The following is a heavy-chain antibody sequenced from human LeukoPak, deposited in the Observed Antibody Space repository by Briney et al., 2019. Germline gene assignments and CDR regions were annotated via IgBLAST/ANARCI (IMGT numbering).Heavy chain of an antibody. Sequence: SETLSLTCAVYGGSLSGDYWSWIRQPPGKGLEWIGEIHYNGRTKYHPAFTSRVSISIDTPKNQFSLKLSSVTAADTAVYYCARGATTARPIDYWGQGTLVTVSS. CDR2: IHYNGRT. V-gene: IGHV4-34*01. J-gene: IGHJ4*02. CDR3: ARGATTARPIDY. D-gene: IGHD4-17*01. CDR1: GGSLSGDY.